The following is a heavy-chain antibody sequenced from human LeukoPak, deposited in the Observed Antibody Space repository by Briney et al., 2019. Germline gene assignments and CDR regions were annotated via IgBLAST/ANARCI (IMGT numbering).Heavy chain of an antibody. J-gene: IGHJ4*02. CDR3: AKTPPNLYDYVWGSYRHFDY. V-gene: IGHV3-21*01. D-gene: IGHD3-16*02. CDR1: GFTFSSYT. Sequence: KTGGSLRLSCAASGFTFSSYTMNWVRQAPGKGLEWVSSITSSSSYIYYADSVKGRFTISRHNAKNSLYLQMDSLRAEDTAVYYCAKTPPNLYDYVWGSYRHFDYWGQGTLVTVSS. CDR2: ITSSSSYI.